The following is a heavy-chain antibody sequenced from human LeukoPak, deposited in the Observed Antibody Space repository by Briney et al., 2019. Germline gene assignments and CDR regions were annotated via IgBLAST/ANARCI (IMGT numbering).Heavy chain of an antibody. CDR1: GFSFSNFY. CDR3: ARESDSSGYYDY. D-gene: IGHD3-22*01. J-gene: IGHJ4*02. V-gene: IGHV3-11*06. Sequence: PGGSLRLSCAASGFSFSNFYMSWIRRAPGKGLEWVSYISSSSTYTNSADSVRGRFTISRDNAKNSLYLQMNSLRVEDTAVYYCARESDSSGYYDYWGQGTLVTVSS. CDR2: ISSSSTYT.